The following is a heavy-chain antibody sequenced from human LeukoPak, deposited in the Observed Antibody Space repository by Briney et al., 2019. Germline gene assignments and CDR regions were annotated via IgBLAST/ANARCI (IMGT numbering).Heavy chain of an antibody. CDR2: ISSNGGST. CDR1: GFTFSSYA. CDR3: VKAPYRGYDWGACDI. J-gene: IGHJ3*02. Sequence: GGSLRLSCSASGFTFSSYAMHWVRQAPGKGLEYVSAISSNGGSTYYADSVKGRFTISRDNSKNTLYLQMSSLRAEDTAVYYCVKAPYRGYDWGACDIWGQATMATVSS. D-gene: IGHD5-12*01. V-gene: IGHV3-64D*06.